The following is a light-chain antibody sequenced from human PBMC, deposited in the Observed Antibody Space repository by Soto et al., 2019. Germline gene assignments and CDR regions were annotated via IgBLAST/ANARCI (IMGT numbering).Light chain of an antibody. CDR2: EVS. V-gene: IGLV2-18*01. CDR1: RGDVGSHNR. Sequence: QSALTQPPSVSGSPGESVTISCTGTRGDVGSHNRVSWYQQPPGTAPKLMIYEVSNRPSGVPDRFSGSKSGNTASLTISGLQAEDEADYYCSLYTSSSTVVFGTGTKVTVL. J-gene: IGLJ1*01. CDR3: SLYTSSSTVV.